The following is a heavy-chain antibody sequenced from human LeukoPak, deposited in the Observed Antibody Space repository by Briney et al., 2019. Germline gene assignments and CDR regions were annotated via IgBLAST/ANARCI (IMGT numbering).Heavy chain of an antibody. CDR1: GYTFTGYY. J-gene: IGHJ6*03. D-gene: IGHD6-19*01. V-gene: IGHV1-2*02. CDR2: INPNSGGT. CDR3: AREDLQQWLFWSHADYYYYYMDV. Sequence: GASVKVSCKASGYTFTGYYMHWVRQAPGQGLEWMGWINPNSGGTNYAQKFQGRVTMTRDTSISTAYMELSRLRSDDTAVYYCAREDLQQWLFWSHADYYYYYMDVWGKGTTVTVSS.